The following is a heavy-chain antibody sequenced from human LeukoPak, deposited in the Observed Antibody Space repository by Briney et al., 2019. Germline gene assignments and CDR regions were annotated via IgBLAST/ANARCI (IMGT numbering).Heavy chain of an antibody. V-gene: IGHV3-23*01. Sequence: GGSLRLSCAASGFTFSSYAMSWVRQAPGKGLEWLSGISGSGGSTYYADSVKGRFTISRSNSKNTLYLLMNSLRAEDTAVYYCAKAPFEYPPYCFDYWGQGTLVTVSS. J-gene: IGHJ4*02. CDR2: ISGSGGST. CDR1: GFTFSSYA. D-gene: IGHD2-15*01. CDR3: AKAPFEYPPYCFDY.